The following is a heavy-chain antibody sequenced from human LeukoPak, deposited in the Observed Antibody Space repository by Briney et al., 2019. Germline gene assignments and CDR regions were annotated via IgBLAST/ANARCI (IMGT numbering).Heavy chain of an antibody. J-gene: IGHJ4*02. CDR1: GGSISSSSYY. CDR2: IYYSGST. V-gene: IGHV4-39*01. D-gene: IGHD5-18*01. Sequence: NTSETLSLTCTVSGGSISSSSYYWDWIRQPPGRGLEWIGSIYYSGSTYYNPSLKSRVTISVDTSKNQFSLKLSSVTAADTAVYYCARRRGYSYGRDPHFDYWGQGTLVTVSS. CDR3: ARRRGYSYGRDPHFDY.